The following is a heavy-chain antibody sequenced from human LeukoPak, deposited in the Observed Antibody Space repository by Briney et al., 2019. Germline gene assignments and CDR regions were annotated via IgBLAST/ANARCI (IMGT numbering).Heavy chain of an antibody. V-gene: IGHV5-51*01. Sequence: GESLKISCKGSGYSFTSYWIGWVRQMPGKGLEWMGIIYPGDSDTRYSPSFQGQVTFSADKSISTTYLQWSSLKASDTAMYYCARQDIAARPPEGYWGQGTLVIVSS. CDR1: GYSFTSYW. CDR3: ARQDIAARPPEGY. CDR2: IYPGDSDT. D-gene: IGHD6-6*01. J-gene: IGHJ4*02.